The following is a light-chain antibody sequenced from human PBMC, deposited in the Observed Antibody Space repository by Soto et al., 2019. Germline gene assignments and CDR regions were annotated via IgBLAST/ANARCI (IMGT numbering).Light chain of an antibody. J-gene: IGKJ3*01. CDR2: AAS. CDR1: QRISSY. Sequence: DIQMTQSPSSLSASVGDRVTITCRASQRISSYLNWYQQKPGKAPKLLIYAASSLQSGVPSRFSGSGSGTDFTLTISSLQPEYFATYYCKQSYSTPFTFGPGTKVDIK. V-gene: IGKV1-39*01. CDR3: KQSYSTPFT.